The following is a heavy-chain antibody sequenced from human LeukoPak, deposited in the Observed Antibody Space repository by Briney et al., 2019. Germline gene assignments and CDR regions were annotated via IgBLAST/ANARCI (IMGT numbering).Heavy chain of an antibody. J-gene: IGHJ4*02. Sequence: GGSLRLSCAASGFTFSSYAMNWVRQAPGKGLEWVSAISGSGGSTYYADSVKGRFTISRDNSKNTLYLQMNSLRAEDTAVYYCATVWFGELPVDYWGQGTLVTVSS. CDR1: GFTFSSYA. D-gene: IGHD3-10*01. CDR3: ATVWFGELPVDY. V-gene: IGHV3-23*01. CDR2: ISGSGGST.